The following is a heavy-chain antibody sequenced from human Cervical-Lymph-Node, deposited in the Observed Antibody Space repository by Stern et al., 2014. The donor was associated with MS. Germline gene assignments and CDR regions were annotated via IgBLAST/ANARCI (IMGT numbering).Heavy chain of an antibody. CDR3: ARKSLSMDHYFDS. V-gene: IGHV4-59*01. D-gene: IGHD2-2*03. CDR1: GASISSYY. CDR2: IYYTGTT. Sequence: VQLVESGPGLVQPSETLSLTCTVSGASISSYYWNWIRQPPGKGLEWIGYIYYTGTTNYNPSLKGRVAISLDTSKNQFSLILRSVSAADTAVYYCARKSLSMDHYFDSWGQGTLVTVSS. J-gene: IGHJ4*02.